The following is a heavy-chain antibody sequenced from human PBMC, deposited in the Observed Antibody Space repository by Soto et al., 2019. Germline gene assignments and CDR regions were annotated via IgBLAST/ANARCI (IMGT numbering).Heavy chain of an antibody. J-gene: IGHJ4*02. CDR1: GFTFSSYA. CDR3: ARDGGDGSIDY. D-gene: IGHD3-16*01. CDR2: ISYDGSNK. Sequence: QVQLVESGGGVVQPGRSLRLSCAASGFTFSSYAMHWVRQAPGKGLEWVAVISYDGSNKYYADSVKGRFTISRDNSKNTLYLQMNSLRAEDTAVYYCARDGGDGSIDYWGQGTLVTVSS. V-gene: IGHV3-30-3*01.